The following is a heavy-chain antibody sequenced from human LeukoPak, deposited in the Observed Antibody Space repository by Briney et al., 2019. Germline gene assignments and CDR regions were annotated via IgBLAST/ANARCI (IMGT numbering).Heavy chain of an antibody. V-gene: IGHV4-34*01. D-gene: IGHD1-26*01. CDR3: ARNSGSLIKYNWFDP. CDR1: GGSFSGYY. Sequence: SETLSLTCAVYGGSFSGYYWSWIRQPPGKGLEWIGEINHSGSTNYNPSLKSRVTISVDTSKNQFSLKLSSVTAADTAVYYCARNSGSLIKYNWFDPWGQGTLVTVSS. J-gene: IGHJ5*02. CDR2: INHSGST.